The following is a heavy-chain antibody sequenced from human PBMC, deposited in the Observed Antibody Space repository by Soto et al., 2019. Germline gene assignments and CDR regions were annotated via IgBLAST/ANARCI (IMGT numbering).Heavy chain of an antibody. CDR3: ARRYCISPSCHYYGLDV. V-gene: IGHV1-69*12. CDR1: GGTFSSYT. D-gene: IGHD2-2*01. CDR2: IIPMFGTG. J-gene: IGHJ6*02. Sequence: QVQLVQSGAEVKKPGSSVKVSCKASGGTFSSYTISWVRQAPGQGLEWMGGIIPMFGTGNYAQKSQGRVTITADESTNTAYMELSSLRSEDTAVYYCARRYCISPSCHYYGLDVWGQGTTVTVSS.